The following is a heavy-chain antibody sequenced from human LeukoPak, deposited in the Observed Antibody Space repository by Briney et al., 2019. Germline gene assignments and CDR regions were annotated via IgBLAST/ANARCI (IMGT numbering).Heavy chain of an antibody. V-gene: IGHV3-21*01. CDR3: ARQRRYYDSSGYYGY. CDR1: GFTFSSYS. CDR2: ISSSSSYI. J-gene: IGHJ4*02. D-gene: IGHD3-22*01. Sequence: GGSLRLSCAASGFTFSSYSMNWVRQAPGKGLEWVSSISSSSSYIYYADSVKGRFTISRDNAKNSLYLQMNSLRAEDTAVYYCARQRRYYDSSGYYGYWGQGTLVTVSS.